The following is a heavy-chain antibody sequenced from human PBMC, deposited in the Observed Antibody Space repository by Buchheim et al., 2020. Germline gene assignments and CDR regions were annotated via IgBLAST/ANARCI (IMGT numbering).Heavy chain of an antibody. V-gene: IGHV3-33*01. CDR1: GFTFSSYG. Sequence: QVQLVESGGGVVQPGRSLRLSCAASGFTFSSYGMHWVRQAPGKGLEWVAVIWYDGSNKYYADSVKGRFTISRDNSKNTLYLQMNGLNAEDTAVYYCARGDTEYYYYGMDVWGQGTT. D-gene: IGHD1-14*01. J-gene: IGHJ6*02. CDR3: ARGDTEYYYYGMDV. CDR2: IWYDGSNK.